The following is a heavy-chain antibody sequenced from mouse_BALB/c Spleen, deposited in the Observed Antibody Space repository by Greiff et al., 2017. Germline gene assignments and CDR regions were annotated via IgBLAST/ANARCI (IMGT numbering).Heavy chain of an antibody. D-gene: IGHD1-1*01. J-gene: IGHJ2*01. CDR1: GYTFTDYA. CDR3: ARSRITTATPFDD. Sequence: VQLQQSGAELVRPGVSVKISCKGSGYTFTDYAMHWVKQSHAKSLEWIGVISTYYGDASYNQKFKGKATMTVDKSSSTAYMELARLTSEDSAIYYCARSRITTATPFDDWGQGTTLTVSS. V-gene: IGHV1S137*01. CDR2: ISTYYGDA.